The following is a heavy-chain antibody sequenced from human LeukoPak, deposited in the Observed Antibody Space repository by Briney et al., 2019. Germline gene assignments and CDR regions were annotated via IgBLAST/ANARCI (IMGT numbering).Heavy chain of an antibody. CDR2: IYYSGST. Sequence: SETLSLTCTVSGGSITNYYWTWIRQPPGKELEWIGFIYYSGSTNYSPSLKSRVTISVDTSKNQFSLKLSSVTAADTAVYYCARGESGNHAGFFDIWGQGTMVTVSS. D-gene: IGHD1-14*01. J-gene: IGHJ3*02. CDR3: ARGESGNHAGFFDI. CDR1: GGSITNYY. V-gene: IGHV4-59*01.